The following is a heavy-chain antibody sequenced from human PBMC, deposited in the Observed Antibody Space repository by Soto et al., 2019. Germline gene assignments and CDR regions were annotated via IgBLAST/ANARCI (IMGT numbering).Heavy chain of an antibody. CDR1: GFIFSSFW. V-gene: IGHV3-7*01. D-gene: IGHD3-10*01. J-gene: IGHJ4*02. CDR2: INQDANER. CDR3: VRDILFRGVTSDS. Sequence: PGGSLRLSCVGSGFIFSSFWMRWVRQAPGKGLEWVADINQDANERYYVASVRGRFTVSRDNAKNSLYLQMNSLTADDTATYYCVRDILFRGVTSDSWGQGILVTVSS.